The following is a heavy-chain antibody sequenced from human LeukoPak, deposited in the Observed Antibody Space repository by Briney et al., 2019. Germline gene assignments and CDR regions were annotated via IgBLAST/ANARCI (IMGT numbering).Heavy chain of an antibody. CDR1: GVTVSSIY. Sequence: PGVSLRLSCAASGVTVSSIYMGWVRQAPGKGLDWVSVIYPDGRTYYTESVKGRFTISRDSSENSLFLQMNSLRAEDTAVYYCATLKGWYGEGCFDCWGQGTLVTVSS. V-gene: IGHV3-53*01. J-gene: IGHJ4*02. CDR3: ATLKGWYGEGCFDC. CDR2: IYPDGRT. D-gene: IGHD3-10*01.